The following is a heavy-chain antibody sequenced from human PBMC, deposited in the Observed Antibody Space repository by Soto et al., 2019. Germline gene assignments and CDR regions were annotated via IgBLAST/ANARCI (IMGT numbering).Heavy chain of an antibody. J-gene: IGHJ6*02. CDR3: ARPRSYSSSSGEYGMDV. CDR2: IYYSGST. CDR1: GGSISSSSYY. Sequence: SKTLSLSCAVSGGSISSSSYYWFWIRHPPGKGLEWIGSIYYSGSTYYNPSLKSRVTISVDTSKNQFSLKLSSVTAADTAVYYCARPRSYSSSSGEYGMDVWGQGTTVTVSS. D-gene: IGHD6-6*01. V-gene: IGHV4-39*01.